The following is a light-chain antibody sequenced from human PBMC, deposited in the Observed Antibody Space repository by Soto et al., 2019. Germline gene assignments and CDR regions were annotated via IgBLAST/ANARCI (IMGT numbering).Light chain of an antibody. CDR3: CSFAGSYTVI. CDR2: DVT. Sequence: QSALTQPRSVSGSPGQSVTISCTGTSSDVGGYDYVSWYQQHPGNAPKLIIYDVTKRPSGVPDRFSGSKSGNTASLTISGLQAEDEADYYCCSFAGSYTVIFGGGTKLIVL. V-gene: IGLV2-11*01. CDR1: SSDVGGYDY. J-gene: IGLJ2*01.